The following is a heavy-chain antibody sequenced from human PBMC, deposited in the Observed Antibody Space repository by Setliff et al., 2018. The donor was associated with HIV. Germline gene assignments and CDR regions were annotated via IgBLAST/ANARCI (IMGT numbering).Heavy chain of an antibody. V-gene: IGHV4-59*10. CDR2: IHTSGST. CDR1: GGSFSGYY. CDR3: ARDRIEVVVDGPHDVFDV. J-gene: IGHJ3*01. D-gene: IGHD2-15*01. Sequence: SETLSLTCAVYGGSFSGYYWSWIRQPAGRGLEWMGRIHTSGSTNYNPSLTSRVTLSVDTSKNQFFLELTSLSAADTAVYYCARDRIEVVVDGPHDVFDVWGRGTTVTVSS.